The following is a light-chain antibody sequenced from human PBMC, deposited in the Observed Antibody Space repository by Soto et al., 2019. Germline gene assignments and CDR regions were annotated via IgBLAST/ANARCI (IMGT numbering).Light chain of an antibody. Sequence: QSVLTQPPSASGTPGQTITISCSGSKSNIGSNFVYWYQQFPGAAPTLLLYMNGVRPSWVPDRFSGYRSDTSASLAISGLQSEDEAEYHCAVWDDTLDGPVFGGGTKLTVL. V-gene: IGLV1-47*01. CDR3: AVWDDTLDGPV. CDR2: MNG. J-gene: IGLJ3*02. CDR1: KSNIGSNF.